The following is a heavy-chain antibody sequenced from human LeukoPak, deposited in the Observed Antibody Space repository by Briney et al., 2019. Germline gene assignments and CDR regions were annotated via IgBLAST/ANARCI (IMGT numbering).Heavy chain of an antibody. D-gene: IGHD3-22*01. V-gene: IGHV4-4*07. Sequence: SETLSLTCTVSGDSISYYYWSWIRQPAGKGLEWIGRISTSGTTNYNPSLKSRVTISVDTSKNQFSLKLSSVTAADTAVYYCARGNYYDSRTYYRAFDIWGQGTMVTVSS. CDR3: ARGNYYDSRTYYRAFDI. CDR2: ISTSGTT. J-gene: IGHJ3*02. CDR1: GDSISYYY.